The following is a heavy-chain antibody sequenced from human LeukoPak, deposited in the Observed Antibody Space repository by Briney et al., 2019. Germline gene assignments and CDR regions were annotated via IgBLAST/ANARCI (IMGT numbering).Heavy chain of an antibody. Sequence: GGSLRLSCAASGFTLSTYTMNWVRQAPGKGLQWFSYISSSSSTIYYADSVKGRFTISRDNAKNSLYLQMNSPRDEDTAVYYCAREYSSSSGRAFDIWGQGTMVTVSS. J-gene: IGHJ3*02. D-gene: IGHD6-6*01. CDR2: ISSSSSTI. CDR1: GFTLSTYT. V-gene: IGHV3-48*02. CDR3: AREYSSSSGRAFDI.